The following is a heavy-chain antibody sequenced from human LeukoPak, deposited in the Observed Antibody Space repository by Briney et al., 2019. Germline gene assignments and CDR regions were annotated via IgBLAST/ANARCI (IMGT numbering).Heavy chain of an antibody. CDR3: ARDTSGLLPAEGSEFDP. CDR1: GYTFTSYG. CDR2: ISAYNGNT. J-gene: IGHJ5*02. V-gene: IGHV1-18*01. Sequence: ASVKVSCTASGYTFTSYGISWVRQAPGQGLEWMGWISAYNGNTNYAQKLQGRVTMTTDTSTSTAYMELRSLRSDDTAVYYCARDTSGLLPAEGSEFDPWGQGTLVTVSS. D-gene: IGHD2-2*01.